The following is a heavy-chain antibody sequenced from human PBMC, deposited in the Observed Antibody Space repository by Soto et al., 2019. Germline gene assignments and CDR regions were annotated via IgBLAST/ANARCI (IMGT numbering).Heavy chain of an antibody. D-gene: IGHD1-1*01. CDR3: ARNWNDYYYYGMDV. V-gene: IGHV3-21*01. CDR2: ISSSSSYI. Sequence: EVQLVESGGGLVKPGGSLRLSCAASTFTFSSYSMGWVRQAPGRGLEWVSSISSSSSYIYYADSVKGRFTISRDNAKYSLYLQMNSLRAEDTAVYYCARNWNDYYYYGMDVWGQGTTVTVSS. CDR1: TFTFSSYS. J-gene: IGHJ6*02.